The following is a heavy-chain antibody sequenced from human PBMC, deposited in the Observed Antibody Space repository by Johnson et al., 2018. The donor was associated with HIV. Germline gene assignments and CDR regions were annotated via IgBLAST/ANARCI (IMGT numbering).Heavy chain of an antibody. D-gene: IGHD3-10*01. Sequence: QVQLVESGGGLVKPGGSLRLSCAASGFTFSDYYMSWIRQAPGKGLEWISYISRSGTTIYYADSVRGRFTISIYNSRNSLYLQMKSLRAEDTALYYCARAEIYEGRVGDFAFDIWGQGTMVTVSS. J-gene: IGHJ3*02. CDR1: GFTFSDYY. CDR2: ISRSGTTI. V-gene: IGHV3-11*01. CDR3: ARAEIYEGRVGDFAFDI.